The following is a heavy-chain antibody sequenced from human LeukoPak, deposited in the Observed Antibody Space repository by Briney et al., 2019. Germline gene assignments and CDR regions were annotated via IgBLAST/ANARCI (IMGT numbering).Heavy chain of an antibody. Sequence: ASVKVSCKASGYTFTRYDINWVPQATAQGREWMRWLNPKSGNTGYAQKFQGRDTMTRNTSISTAYMELSSLRSEDTAVYYCARRGNWNDPYGIGYWGQGTLVTVSS. CDR3: ARRGNWNDPYGIGY. CDR2: LNPKSGNT. V-gene: IGHV1-8*01. D-gene: IGHD1-1*01. CDR1: GYTFTRYD. J-gene: IGHJ4*02.